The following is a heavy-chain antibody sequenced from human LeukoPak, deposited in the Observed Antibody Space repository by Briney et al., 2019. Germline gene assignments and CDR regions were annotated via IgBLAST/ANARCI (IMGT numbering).Heavy chain of an antibody. Sequence: PGGSLRLSCAASGFTVSSNYMSWVRQAPGKGLEWVSVIYSGGSTYYADSVKGRFTISRDNSKNTLYLQMNGLRAEDTAVYYCAREDRITMVQGEINWFDPWGQGTLVTVSS. J-gene: IGHJ5*02. CDR1: GFTVSSNY. CDR2: IYSGGST. D-gene: IGHD3-10*01. CDR3: AREDRITMVQGEINWFDP. V-gene: IGHV3-53*01.